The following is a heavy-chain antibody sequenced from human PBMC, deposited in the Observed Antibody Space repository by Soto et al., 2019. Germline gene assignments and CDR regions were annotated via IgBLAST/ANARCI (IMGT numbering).Heavy chain of an antibody. CDR3: AKDPRAYSTHMGYFSDH. CDR1: GFTFSRHA. J-gene: IGHJ4*02. V-gene: IGHV3-23*01. CDR2: LDAGDTT. D-gene: IGHD6-13*01. Sequence: EVQLLESGGNLVQPGGSLRLSCAASGFTFSRHAMSWVRQAPGEGLEWVSTLDAGDTTYHADSVKGRFTISRDNARNTLSLQMNSLRVEDTAVYYCAKDPRAYSTHMGYFSDHWGQGTLVTVSS.